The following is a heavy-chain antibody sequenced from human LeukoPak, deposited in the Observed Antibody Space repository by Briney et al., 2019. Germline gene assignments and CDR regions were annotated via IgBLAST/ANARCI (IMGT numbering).Heavy chain of an antibody. J-gene: IGHJ2*01. D-gene: IGHD2-2*01. CDR3: ARETTLYQLLRYWYFDL. V-gene: IGHV4-30-4*01. CDR1: GGSISSGDYY. CDR2: IYYSGCT. Sequence: SQTLSLTCTVSGGSISSGDYYWSWIRQPPGKGLEWIGYIYYSGCTYYNPSLKSRVTISVDTSKNQFSLKLSSVTAADTAVYYCARETTLYQLLRYWYFDLWGRGTLVTVSS.